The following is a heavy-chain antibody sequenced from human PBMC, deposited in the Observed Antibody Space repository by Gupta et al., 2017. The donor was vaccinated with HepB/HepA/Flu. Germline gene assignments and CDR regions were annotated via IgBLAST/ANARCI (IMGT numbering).Heavy chain of an antibody. V-gene: IGHV3-33*01. J-gene: IGHJ4*02. CDR2: IWYDGSNK. D-gene: IGHD6-19*01. CDR3: ARMASSGWSFDY. CDR1: GFTFSSSG. Sequence: QVQLVESGGGVVQPGRSLRLSCAASGFTFSSSGMHWVRQAPGKGLEWVAVIWYDGSNKYYADSVKGRFTISRDNSKNTLYLQMNSLRAEDTAVYYCARMASSGWSFDYWGQGTLVTVSS.